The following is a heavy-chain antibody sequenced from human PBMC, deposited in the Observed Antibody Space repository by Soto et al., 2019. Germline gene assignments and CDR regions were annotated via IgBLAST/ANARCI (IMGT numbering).Heavy chain of an antibody. D-gene: IGHD3-16*01. J-gene: IGHJ4*02. V-gene: IGHV3-33*05. CDR1: GFTFRSYV. CDR2: TSYDGSNN. Sequence: QVQLVESGGGVVQPGTSLRLSCVGSGFTFRSYVIHWVRQAPGKGLEWVAHTSYDGSNNFYGDSVKGRFTSSSHNSRNTVELQMDSLRFEDTALYYCARWGTAGGLDVWGQGTLVSVSS. CDR3: ARWGTAGGLDV.